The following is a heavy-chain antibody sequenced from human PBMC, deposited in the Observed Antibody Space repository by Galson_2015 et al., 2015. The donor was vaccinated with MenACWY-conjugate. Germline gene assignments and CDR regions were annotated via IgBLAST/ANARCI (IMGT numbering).Heavy chain of an antibody. J-gene: IGHJ2*01. Sequence: QSGAEVTKPGESLRISCQGSGYSFTSYWISWVRQMPGKGLEWMGRIDPTDSYTNYSPSFQGHVAISIDKSISTAYLQWSSLRASDTAMYYCARHKGTWYFDLWGRGTLVTVSS. V-gene: IGHV5-10-1*01. CDR2: IDPTDSYT. CDR1: GYSFTSYW. CDR3: ARHKGTWYFDL.